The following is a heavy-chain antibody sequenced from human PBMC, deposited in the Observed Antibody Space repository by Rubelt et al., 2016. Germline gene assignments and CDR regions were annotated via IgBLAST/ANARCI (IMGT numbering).Heavy chain of an antibody. CDR3: AKVDAQPVVPAAWGAAFDI. CDR2: MSYDGSKE. Sequence: PCKGLEWVAGMSYDGSKEYFADSVKGRLTISRDNSKNTLYLQMNSLTVEDTAVYYCAKVDAQPVVPAAWGAAFDIWGQGTMVTVSS. J-gene: IGHJ3*02. V-gene: IGHV3-30*18. D-gene: IGHD2-2*01.